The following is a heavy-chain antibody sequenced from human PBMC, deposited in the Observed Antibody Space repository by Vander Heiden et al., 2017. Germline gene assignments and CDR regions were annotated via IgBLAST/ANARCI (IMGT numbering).Heavy chain of an antibody. CDR3: EEEPQSSGWFGY. J-gene: IGHJ4*02. V-gene: IGHV3-23*01. Sequence: EVQLLESEGGLVQPGGSLGLSCAAPGFTFSTCARSWVRQAAGKGLEWVSTISGNGCKTKYAISVKRRFTISRNKSKSTLYLQMNSQRGESAAVYYCEEEPQSSGWFGYWGQGTLVTVSS. D-gene: IGHD6-19*01. CDR1: GFTFSTCA. CDR2: ISGNGCKT.